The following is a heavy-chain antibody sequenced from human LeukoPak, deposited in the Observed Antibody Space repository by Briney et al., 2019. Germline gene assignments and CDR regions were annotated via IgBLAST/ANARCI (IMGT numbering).Heavy chain of an antibody. V-gene: IGHV3-23*01. CDR1: GFTVSNNY. CDR3: ANKHISSGDLGY. CDR2: ITDSGGIT. Sequence: GGSLRLSCAASGFTVSNNYMNWVRQAPGKGLEYVSSITDSGGITYYADSVKGRFTISRDDSKNTLYLQMNSLRAEDAAVYYCANKHISSGDLGYWGQGTLVTVSS. J-gene: IGHJ4*02. D-gene: IGHD6-13*01.